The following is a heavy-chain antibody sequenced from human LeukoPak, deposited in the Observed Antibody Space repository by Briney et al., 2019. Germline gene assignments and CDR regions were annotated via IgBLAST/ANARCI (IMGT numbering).Heavy chain of an antibody. CDR2: VYHNGSA. D-gene: IGHD6-13*01. CDR1: GYLIRSGYF. CDR3: AKLSSWFVAF. J-gene: IGHJ4*02. V-gene: IGHV4-38-2*02. Sequence: SETLSLMCSVSGYLIRSGYFWGWIRQPPGKGLEWIASVYHNGSAYCNPSLKSRASISVDTSSNQFSLTLTSVSVADTAVYHCAKLSSWFVAFWGQGSQVTVSS.